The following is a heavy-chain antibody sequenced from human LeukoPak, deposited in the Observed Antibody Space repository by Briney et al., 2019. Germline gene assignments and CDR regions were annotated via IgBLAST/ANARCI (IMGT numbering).Heavy chain of an antibody. Sequence: GGSLRLSCAASGFTFSSYAMSGVRQAPGKGLEWVSAISGSGGSTYYADSVKGRFTISRDNSKNTLYLQMNSLRAEDTAVYYCAKDLGAYCGGDCYLGYWGQGTLVTVSS. V-gene: IGHV3-23*01. CDR2: ISGSGGST. J-gene: IGHJ4*02. CDR3: AKDLGAYCGGDCYLGY. D-gene: IGHD2-21*02. CDR1: GFTFSSYA.